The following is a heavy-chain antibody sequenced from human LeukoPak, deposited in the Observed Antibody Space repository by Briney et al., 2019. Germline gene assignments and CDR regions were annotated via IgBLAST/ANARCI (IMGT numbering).Heavy chain of an antibody. J-gene: IGHJ4*02. CDR2: ISTSGRTI. D-gene: IGHD1-26*01. V-gene: IGHV3-48*04. CDR3: ARGFSGGYYMDY. Sequence: GGSLRLSCAASGFTFSDYSMNWVRQAPGKGLEWVSYISTSGRTIYYADSVKDRFTISRDNANNSLYLQMNSLRAEDTAMYYCARGFSGGYYMDYWGQGTLVTVSS. CDR1: GFTFSDYS.